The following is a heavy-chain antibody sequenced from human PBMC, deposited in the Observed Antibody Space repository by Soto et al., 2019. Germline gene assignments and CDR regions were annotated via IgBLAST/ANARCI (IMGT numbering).Heavy chain of an antibody. J-gene: IGHJ3*02. Sequence: QTLSSRYAIWGDRVANYSAAWNWIRQSPSRGLEWLGRTYYRSKWYNDYAVSVKSRITINPDTSKNQFSLQLNSVTPEDTAVYYCARVDAIAVAGTDAFDIWGQGTMVTVSS. CDR2: TYYRSKWYN. CDR3: ARVDAIAVAGTDAFDI. CDR1: GDRVANYSAA. V-gene: IGHV6-1*01. D-gene: IGHD6-19*01.